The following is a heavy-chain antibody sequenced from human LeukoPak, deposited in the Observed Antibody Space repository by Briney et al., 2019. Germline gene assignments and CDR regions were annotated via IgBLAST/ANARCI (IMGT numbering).Heavy chain of an antibody. CDR2: IIPILGIA. Sequence: ASVTVSCTASGGTFSSYAISWVRQAPGQGLEWMGRIIPILGIANYAQKFQGRVTITADKSTSTAYMELSSLRSEDTAVYYCARDDYSNLNYYYYGMDVWGQGTTVTVSS. CDR3: ARDDYSNLNYYYYGMDV. D-gene: IGHD4-4*01. V-gene: IGHV1-69*04. J-gene: IGHJ6*02. CDR1: GGTFSSYA.